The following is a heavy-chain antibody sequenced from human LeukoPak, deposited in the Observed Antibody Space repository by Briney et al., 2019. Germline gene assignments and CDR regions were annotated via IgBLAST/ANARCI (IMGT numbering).Heavy chain of an antibody. CDR2: TNPNSGAT. Sequence: ASVKVSCKTSGYTFSVYYMHWVRQAPGQGLEWMGWTNPNSGATNYAQKFQGRVTMTRDTSVSTAYMDLSRLRSDDAAIYYCARGLYGVYYYHMDVWGKGTTVTVSS. D-gene: IGHD2-8*01. V-gene: IGHV1-2*02. J-gene: IGHJ6*03. CDR1: GYTFSVYY. CDR3: ARGLYGVYYYHMDV.